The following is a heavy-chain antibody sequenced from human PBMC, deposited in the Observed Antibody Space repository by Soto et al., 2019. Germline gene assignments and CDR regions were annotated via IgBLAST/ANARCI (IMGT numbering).Heavy chain of an antibody. Sequence: GGSLRLSCIVSGFTFSDHFMAWVRQAPGKGLEWVSDISTTRSYTKYADSVKGRFSMSRDNARNSVYLQMNRLRADDTAVYYCARVSRDYHLYYFDYWGQGALVTVSS. CDR1: GFTFSDHF. J-gene: IGHJ4*02. CDR2: ISTTRSYT. D-gene: IGHD2-21*01. CDR3: ARVSRDYHLYYFDY. V-gene: IGHV3-11*06.